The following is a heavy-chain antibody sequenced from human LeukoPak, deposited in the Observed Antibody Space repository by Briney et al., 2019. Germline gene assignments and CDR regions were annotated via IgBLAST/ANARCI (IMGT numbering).Heavy chain of an antibody. CDR3: ARGRVHSWSDAFDI. J-gene: IGHJ3*02. CDR2: INSDSGGT. Sequence: GASVKVSCKASGYTFTGHYMHWVRQAPGQGLGLMGWINSDSGGTKYAQKFQGSVIMTRVTSISTAYMELSRLKSDDTAVYYCARGRVHSWSDAFDIWGQGTTVTVSS. V-gene: IGHV1-2*02. CDR1: GYTFTGHY. D-gene: IGHD1-1*01.